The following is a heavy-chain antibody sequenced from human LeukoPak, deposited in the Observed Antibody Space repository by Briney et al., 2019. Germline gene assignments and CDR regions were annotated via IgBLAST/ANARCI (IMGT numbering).Heavy chain of an antibody. CDR2: ISYDGSNK. V-gene: IGHV3-30*18. CDR3: VKDDSSGYYGLIDY. D-gene: IGHD3-22*01. Sequence: GGSLRLSCAASGFTFSSYGMHWVRQAPGKGLEWVAVISYDGSNKYYADSVKGRFTISRDNSKNTLYLQMNSLRAEDRAVYYCVKDDSSGYYGLIDYWGQGTLVTVSS. J-gene: IGHJ4*02. CDR1: GFTFSSYG.